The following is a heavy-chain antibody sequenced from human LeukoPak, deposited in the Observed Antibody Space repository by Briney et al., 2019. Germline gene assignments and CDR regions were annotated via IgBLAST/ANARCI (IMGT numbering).Heavy chain of an antibody. CDR3: ARVLLGATPLGGMDV. D-gene: IGHD1-26*01. V-gene: IGHV1-18*01. CDR2: ISAYNGNT. Sequence: ASVKVSCKASGYTFTSYVISWVRQAPGQGLEWMGWISAYNGNTNYAQKLQGRVTMTTDTSTSTAYMELRSLRSDDTAVYYCARVLLGATPLGGMDVWGQGTTVTVSS. CDR1: GYTFTSYV. J-gene: IGHJ6*02.